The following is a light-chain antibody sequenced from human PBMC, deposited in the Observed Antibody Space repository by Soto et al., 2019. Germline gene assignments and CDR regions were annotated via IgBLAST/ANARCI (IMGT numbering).Light chain of an antibody. CDR1: SSNIGAGYD. V-gene: IGLV1-40*01. CDR3: QSYDTSLRAYV. CDR2: GNT. Sequence: QSVLTQPPSVSGAPGQRVTISCTGSSSNIGAGYDVHWYQQLPRTAPKLLISGNTNRPSGAPDRFSGSKSDTSASLAITGLQAEDEADYYCQSYDTSLRAYVFGTGTKLTVL. J-gene: IGLJ1*01.